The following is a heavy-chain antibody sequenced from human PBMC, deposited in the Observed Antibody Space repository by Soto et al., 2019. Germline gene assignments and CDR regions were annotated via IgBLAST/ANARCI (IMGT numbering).Heavy chain of an antibody. CDR1: GFTFSSYA. J-gene: IGHJ4*02. V-gene: IGHV3-23*01. D-gene: IGHD3-9*01. CDR3: ARDREPDGIWTFDS. CDR2: ISGSGGST. Sequence: QPGGSLRLSCAASGFTFSSYAMSWVRQAPGKGLEWVSAISGSGGSTYYADSVKGRFTISRDNSKNTLYLQMNSLRAEDTALYYCARDREPDGIWTFDSWGQGTLVTVSS.